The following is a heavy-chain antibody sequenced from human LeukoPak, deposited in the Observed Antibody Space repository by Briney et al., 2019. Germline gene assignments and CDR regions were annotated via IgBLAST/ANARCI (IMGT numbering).Heavy chain of an antibody. D-gene: IGHD3-22*01. CDR1: GYTFTGYY. J-gene: IGHJ4*02. CDR3: ARGGDGDYYDSSGYYYFDY. V-gene: IGHV1-2*02. CDR2: INPNSGGT. Sequence: ASVKVSCKASGYTFTGYYMHWVRQAPGQGLEWMGWINPNSGGTNYAQKFQGRVTMTRDTSISTAYMELSRLRSDDTAVYYCARGGDGDYYDSSGYYYFDYWGQGTLVTVSS.